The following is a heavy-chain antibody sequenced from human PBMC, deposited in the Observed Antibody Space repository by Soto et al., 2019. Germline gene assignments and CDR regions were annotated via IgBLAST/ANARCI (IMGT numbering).Heavy chain of an antibody. J-gene: IGHJ4*02. V-gene: IGHV3-11*01. D-gene: IGHD3-10*01. CDR2: INSNGATT. Sequence: QVQLVESGGGLVKPGGSLRLSCSASGFDFNIYYMSWIRQPPGKGLEWVADINSNGATTHYADSVKGRFTISRDNAKKSLYLQMNSLRADDTAVDYCARDAWGGHSGQGILVTVSS. CDR3: ARDAWGGH. CDR1: GFDFNIYY.